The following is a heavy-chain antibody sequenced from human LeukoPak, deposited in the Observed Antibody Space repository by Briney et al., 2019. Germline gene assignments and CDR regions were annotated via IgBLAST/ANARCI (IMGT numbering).Heavy chain of an antibody. CDR2: IIPIFGTA. J-gene: IGHJ4*02. CDR1: GGTFTNYA. V-gene: IGHV1-69*13. D-gene: IGHD5-12*01. Sequence: GASVKVSCKASGGTFTNYAISWVRQAPGQGLEWMGGIIPIFGTANYAQKLQGRVTITADESASTAYMELRSLRSEDTAVYYCAREPRYSAFDRVLDYWDQGTLVTVSS. CDR3: AREPRYSAFDRVLDY.